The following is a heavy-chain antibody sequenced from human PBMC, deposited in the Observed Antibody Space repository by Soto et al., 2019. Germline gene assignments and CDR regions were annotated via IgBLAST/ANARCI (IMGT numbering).Heavy chain of an antibody. V-gene: IGHV4-59*01. CDR1: GGSISSYY. CDR3: ARVLGVGRDWFDP. D-gene: IGHD3-16*01. CDR2: IYYSGST. J-gene: IGHJ5*02. Sequence: QVQLQVSGPGLVKPSETLSLTCTVSGGSISSYYWSWIRQPPGKGLEWIGYIYYSGSTNYNPSLKSRVTISVDTSKNQFSLKLSSVTAADTAVYYCARVLGVGRDWFDPWGQGTLVTVSS.